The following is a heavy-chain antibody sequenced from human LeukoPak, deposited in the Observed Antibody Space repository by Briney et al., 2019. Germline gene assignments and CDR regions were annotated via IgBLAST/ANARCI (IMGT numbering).Heavy chain of an antibody. V-gene: IGHV3-48*03. CDR1: GLTFNGYE. Sequence: PGGSLRLSCAASGLTFNGYEMNWVRQAPGKGLEWVSYISSSGTIVYYADFVKGRFTISRDNVKNSLYLQMNSLRAEDTAVYYCARDRIVGGRPSLDYWGLGTLVTVSS. D-gene: IGHD1-26*01. CDR3: ARDRIVGGRPSLDY. J-gene: IGHJ4*02. CDR2: ISSSGTIV.